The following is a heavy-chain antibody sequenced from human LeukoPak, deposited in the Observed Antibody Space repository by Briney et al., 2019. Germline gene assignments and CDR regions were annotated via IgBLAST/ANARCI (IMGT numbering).Heavy chain of an antibody. D-gene: IGHD3-10*01. J-gene: IGHJ4*02. CDR2: INHSGST. CDR3: ARRSFPSYYYGSGAHYFDY. V-gene: IGHV4-34*01. CDR1: GGSISSYY. Sequence: SETLSLTCTVSGGSISSYYWSWIRQHPGKGLEWIGEINHSGSTNYNPSLKSRVTISVDTSKIQFSLKLSSVTAADTAVYYCARRSFPSYYYGSGAHYFDYWGQGTLVTVSS.